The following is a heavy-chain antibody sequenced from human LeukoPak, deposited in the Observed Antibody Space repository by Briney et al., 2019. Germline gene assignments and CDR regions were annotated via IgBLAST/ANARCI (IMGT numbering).Heavy chain of an antibody. CDR1: GYTFTSYG. D-gene: IGHD5-12*01. CDR3: ARVHGGYDTFRLDY. Sequence: ASVKVSCKASGYTFTSYGISWVRQAPGQGLEWMGWISAYNGNTNYAQKLRGRVTMTTDTSTSTAYMELRSLRSDDTAVYYCARVHGGYDTFRLDYWGQGTLVTVSS. V-gene: IGHV1-18*01. CDR2: ISAYNGNT. J-gene: IGHJ4*02.